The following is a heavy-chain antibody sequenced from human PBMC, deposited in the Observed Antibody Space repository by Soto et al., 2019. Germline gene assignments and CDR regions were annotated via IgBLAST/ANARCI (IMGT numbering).Heavy chain of an antibody. CDR3: ARVTSWVSSYYFDY. J-gene: IGHJ4*02. Sequence: EVQLVESGGGLVQPGGSLRLSCTASGFTVSSNYMSWVRQAPGKGLEWVSVIYSGGSTYYADSVKGRFTISRDNSKNTLYLQMNSLRAEDTAVYYCARVTSWVSSYYFDYWGQGTLVTVSS. CDR2: IYSGGST. D-gene: IGHD2-2*01. V-gene: IGHV3-66*01. CDR1: GFTVSSNY.